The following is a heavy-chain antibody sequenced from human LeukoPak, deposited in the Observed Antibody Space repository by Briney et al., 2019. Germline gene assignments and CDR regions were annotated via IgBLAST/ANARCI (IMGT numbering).Heavy chain of an antibody. D-gene: IGHD7-27*01. CDR2: INYDGSST. Sequence: PGGSLRLSCAASGFTFSSYWMHWVRQAPGKGLMWVSRINYDGSSTSYADSVKGRFTISRDNAKNTLYLQMSSLRVEDTAIYYCARDYVWGSSESDYWGQGTLVTVSS. CDR3: ARDYVWGSSESDY. CDR1: GFTFSSYW. J-gene: IGHJ4*02. V-gene: IGHV3-74*01.